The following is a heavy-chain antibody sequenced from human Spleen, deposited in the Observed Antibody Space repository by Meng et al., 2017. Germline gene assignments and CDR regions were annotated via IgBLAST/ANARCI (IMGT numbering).Heavy chain of an antibody. D-gene: IGHD6-6*01. CDR1: GGTFSSYA. CDR2: IIPIFGTA. J-gene: IGHJ5*02. V-gene: IGHV1-69*06. CDR3: ARDRDIGARRGWFDP. Sequence: SVKVSCKASGGTFSSYAISWVRQAPGQGLEWMGGIIPIFGTANYAQNFQGRLTITADKSTSTAYMELNSLRSEDTALYFCARDRDIGARRGWFDPWGQGTLVTVSS.